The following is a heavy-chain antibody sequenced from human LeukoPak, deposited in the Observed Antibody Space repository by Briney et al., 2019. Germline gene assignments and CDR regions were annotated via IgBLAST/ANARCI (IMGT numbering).Heavy chain of an antibody. J-gene: IGHJ4*02. Sequence: GGSLRLSCAASAFTFSSYAMSWVRQAPGKGLEWVSAISGSGGSTYYADSVKGRFTISTDNSKNTLYLQMNSLRAEDTAVYYCARDPSTSPGDYWGQGTLVTVSS. D-gene: IGHD2-2*01. CDR3: ARDPSTSPGDY. V-gene: IGHV3-23*01. CDR1: AFTFSSYA. CDR2: ISGSGGST.